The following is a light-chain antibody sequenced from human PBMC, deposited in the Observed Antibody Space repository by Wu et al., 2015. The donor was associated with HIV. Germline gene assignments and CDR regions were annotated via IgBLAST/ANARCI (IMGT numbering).Light chain of an antibody. V-gene: IGKV3-11*01. CDR3: QQYNNWQT. CDR1: QSVSSY. Sequence: EIVLTQSPATLSLSPGERATLSCRASQSVSSYLAWYQQKPGQAPRLLIYDSSNRATGIPARFSGSGSGTEFTLTISSLQSEDFAVYYCQQYNNWQTFGQGTKVEIK. CDR2: DSS. J-gene: IGKJ1*01.